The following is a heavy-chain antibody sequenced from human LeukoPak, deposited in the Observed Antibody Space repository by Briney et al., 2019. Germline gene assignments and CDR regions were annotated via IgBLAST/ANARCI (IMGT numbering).Heavy chain of an antibody. V-gene: IGHV4-39*01. CDR3: ARVPHYYFGYGYFDT. CDR2: IYYSGST. J-gene: IGHJ4*02. Sequence: SETLSLTCTVSGGSISSSSYYWGWIRQPPGKGLEWIGSIYYSGSTYYNPSLKSRVTISVDTSKNQFSLKLSSMTAADTAVYYCARVPHYYFGYGYFDTWGQGTRVTVSS. D-gene: IGHD3-10*01. CDR1: GGSISSSSYY.